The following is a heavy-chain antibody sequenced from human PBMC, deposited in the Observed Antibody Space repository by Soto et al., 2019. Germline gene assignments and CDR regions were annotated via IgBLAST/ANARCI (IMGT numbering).Heavy chain of an antibody. Sequence: SLRLSCAVSGFTLSRYDMHWVRQATGKGLEWVSSIGTAGDTYYPGSVKGRFTISRENAKNSLYLQMNSLRAGDTAVYYCTRAARQGFDYWGQGTLVTVSS. CDR3: TRAARQGFDY. V-gene: IGHV3-13*04. J-gene: IGHJ4*02. CDR2: IGTAGDT. CDR1: GFTLSRYD.